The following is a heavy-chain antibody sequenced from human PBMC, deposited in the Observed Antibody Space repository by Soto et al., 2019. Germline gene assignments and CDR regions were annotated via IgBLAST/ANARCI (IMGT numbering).Heavy chain of an antibody. D-gene: IGHD3-10*01. CDR1: GFTFSSYA. CDR2: ISYDGSNK. CDR3: ARDRARYYNVSGPFAP. Sequence: QVQLVESGGGVVQPGRSLRLSCAASGFTFSSYAMHWVRQAPGKGLEWVAVISYDGSNKYYADSVKGRFTISRDNSRNTLYLQMNSLIAEATAVYYCARDRARYYNVSGPFAPWGQGTLVTVSS. V-gene: IGHV3-30-3*01. J-gene: IGHJ5*02.